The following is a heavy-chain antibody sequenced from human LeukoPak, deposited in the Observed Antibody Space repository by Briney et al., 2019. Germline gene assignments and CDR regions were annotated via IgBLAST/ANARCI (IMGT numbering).Heavy chain of an antibody. V-gene: IGHV5-51*01. CDR3: ARQEVYSTYYYGMDV. CDR2: IYPGDSDT. J-gene: IGHJ6*02. CDR1: GYSFTSYW. D-gene: IGHD4-11*01. Sequence: ESLKLSCKGSGYSFTSYWIGWVRQMPGKGLEWMGIIYPGDSDTRYSPSFQGQVTISADKSISTAYLQWSSLKASDTAMYYCARQEVYSTYYYGMDVWGQGTTVTVSS.